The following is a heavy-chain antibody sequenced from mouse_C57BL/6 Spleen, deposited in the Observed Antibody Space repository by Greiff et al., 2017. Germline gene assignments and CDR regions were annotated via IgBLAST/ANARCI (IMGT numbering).Heavy chain of an antibody. CDR2: IHPNSGST. V-gene: IGHV1-64*01. D-gene: IGHD1-1*01. CDR1: GYTFTSYW. Sequence: QVQLQQPGAELVKPGASVKLSCKASGYTFTSYWMHWVKQRPGQGLEWIGMIHPNSGSTNYNEKFKSKATLTVDKSSSTAYMQLSSLTSEDSAFYYGASNYGISYEGYFDYWGQGTTLTVSS. J-gene: IGHJ2*01. CDR3: ASNYGISYEGYFDY.